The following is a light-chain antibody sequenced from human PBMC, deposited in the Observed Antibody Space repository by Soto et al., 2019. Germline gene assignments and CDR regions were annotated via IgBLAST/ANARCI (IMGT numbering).Light chain of an antibody. CDR3: QQSYSTPPIT. Sequence: IQLTQSPSSLSSSVGDRVTLTCRASQSISSYLNWYQKKPGKAPKLLLYAASSLQSGVPSRFSGSGSGTDLTLTISSLQPEDFANYYCQQSYSTPPITFGQGTRLEIK. J-gene: IGKJ5*01. V-gene: IGKV1-39*01. CDR1: QSISSY. CDR2: AAS.